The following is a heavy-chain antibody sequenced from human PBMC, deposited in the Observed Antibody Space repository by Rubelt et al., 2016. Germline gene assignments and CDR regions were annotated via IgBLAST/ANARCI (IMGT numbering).Heavy chain of an antibody. Sequence: GASVKISCKASGYSFTTYYMHWVRQAPGPGLEWMVMIDPSGGATNYAQKFQGRITMTRDTSTSTVYLDLSSLGSEDTAVYYCAREPASTCYFDFWGQGTLVTVSS. CDR1: GYSFTTYY. D-gene: IGHD2/OR15-2a*01. V-gene: IGHV1-46*01. CDR3: AREPASTCYFDF. CDR2: IDPSGGAT. J-gene: IGHJ4*02.